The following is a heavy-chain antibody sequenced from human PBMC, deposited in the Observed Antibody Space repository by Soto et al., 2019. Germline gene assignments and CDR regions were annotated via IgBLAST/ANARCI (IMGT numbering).Heavy chain of an antibody. V-gene: IGHV4-59*08. CDR2: IYYGGST. CDR1: GGSISSYY. Sequence: SETLSLTCTVSGGSISSYYWSWIRQPPGKGLEWIGYIYYGGSTNYNPSLKSRVTISVDTSKNQFSLKLSSVTAADTAVYYCGRNLLRYFDWPSRRDYYYYYMDVWGKRTTVTVSS. J-gene: IGHJ6*03. D-gene: IGHD3-9*01. CDR3: GRNLLRYFDWPSRRDYYYYYMDV.